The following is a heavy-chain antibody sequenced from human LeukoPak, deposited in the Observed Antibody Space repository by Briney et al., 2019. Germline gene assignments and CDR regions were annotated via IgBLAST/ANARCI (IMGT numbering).Heavy chain of an antibody. V-gene: IGHV3-23*01. D-gene: IGHD2-15*01. Sequence: GGSLRLSCAASGFTFSSYAMSWVRQAPGKELEWVSAINGSGGSTYYADSVKGRFTISRDNSKNTLYLQMNSLRAEDTAVYYCAKVFEDIVVVVAAIFDYWGQGTLVTVSS. CDR1: GFTFSSYA. J-gene: IGHJ4*02. CDR3: AKVFEDIVVVVAAIFDY. CDR2: INGSGGST.